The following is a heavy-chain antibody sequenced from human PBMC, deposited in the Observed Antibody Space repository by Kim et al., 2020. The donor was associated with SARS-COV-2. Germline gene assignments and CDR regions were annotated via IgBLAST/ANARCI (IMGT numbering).Heavy chain of an antibody. Sequence: GGSLRLSCAASGFTFSSYGMHWVRQAPGKGLEWVAVIWYDGSNKYYADSVKGRFTISRDNSKNTLYLQMNSLRAEDTAVYYCAKEALWFGELFDYYYYGMDVWGQGTTVTVSS. CDR1: GFTFSSYG. CDR3: AKEALWFGELFDYYYYGMDV. CDR2: IWYDGSNK. J-gene: IGHJ6*02. D-gene: IGHD3-10*01. V-gene: IGHV3-33*06.